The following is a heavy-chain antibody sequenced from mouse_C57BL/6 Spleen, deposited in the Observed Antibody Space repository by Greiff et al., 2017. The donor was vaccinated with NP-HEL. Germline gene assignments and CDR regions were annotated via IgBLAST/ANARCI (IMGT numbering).Heavy chain of an antibody. D-gene: IGHD1-1*01. V-gene: IGHV3-6*01. J-gene: IGHJ1*03. CDR2: ISYDGSN. CDR1: GYSITSGYY. CDR3: ARETVVAYWYFDV. Sequence: EVKLQESGPGLVKPSQSLSLTCSVTGYSITSGYYWNWIRQFPGNKLEWMGYISYDGSNNYNPSLKNRISITRDTSKNQFFLKLNSVTTEDTATYYCARETVVAYWYFDVWGTGTTVTVSS.